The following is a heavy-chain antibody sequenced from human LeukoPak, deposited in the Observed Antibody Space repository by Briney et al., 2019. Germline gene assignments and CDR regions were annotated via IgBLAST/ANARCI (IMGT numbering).Heavy chain of an antibody. V-gene: IGHV3-15*01. CDR2: IKKKADGGTA. Sequence: KPGGSLRLSCVASGFTFSNAWMGWVRQAPGKGLEWVGLIKKKADGGTADYAALVKGRFTISRDDSQNAVYLQMNSLKTEDTAVYHCAKDVGNYHDRSGLYRPLDFWGQGTPVTVSS. CDR3: AKDVGNYHDRSGLYRPLDF. CDR1: GFTFSNAW. D-gene: IGHD3-22*01. J-gene: IGHJ4*02.